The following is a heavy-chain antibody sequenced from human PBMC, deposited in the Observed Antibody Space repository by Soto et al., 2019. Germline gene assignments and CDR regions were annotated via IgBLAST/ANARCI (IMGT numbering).Heavy chain of an antibody. V-gene: IGHV4-39*07. CDR3: AREVDSYGPPRMDAFDI. D-gene: IGHD5-18*01. Sequence: SETLSLTCTVAGGSSSSSSDYLSLIRQPPGQGLERIRSINYIGSTYYTPFLKSRVNISVDKSKNQFSLKLRSVTAADTAVYYCAREVDSYGPPRMDAFDIWGQGTMVTVPS. CDR1: GGSSSSSSDY. CDR2: INYIGST. J-gene: IGHJ3*02.